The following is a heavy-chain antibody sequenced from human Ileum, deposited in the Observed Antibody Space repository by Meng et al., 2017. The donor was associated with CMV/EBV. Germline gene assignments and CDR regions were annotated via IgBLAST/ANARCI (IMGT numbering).Heavy chain of an antibody. CDR3: AKDKQWHFDY. D-gene: IGHD6-19*01. CDR1: GFSFRDHA. CDR2: IWYDGSNK. J-gene: IGHJ4*02. V-gene: IGHV3-30*02. Sequence: GHAGGSVGGVVQPGGSIRLSCAASGFSFRDHAMHWVRQAPGKGLEWVAQIWYDGSNKYYADSVKGRTSVSRDNSKNTLYLQMNSLRAEDTAVYYCAKDKQWHFDYWGQGILVTVSS.